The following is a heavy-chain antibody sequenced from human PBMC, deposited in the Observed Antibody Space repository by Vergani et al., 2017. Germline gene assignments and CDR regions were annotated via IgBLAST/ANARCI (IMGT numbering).Heavy chain of an antibody. V-gene: IGHV5-51*01. CDR1: GYSFTNYW. CDR2: IHPADSDT. D-gene: IGHD3-22*01. Sequence: EVQLVQSGAEVKKPGESLKISCQISGYSFTNYWIGWVRQMPGKGLVWMGIIHPADSDTRYSPSFQGQVTISVDKSISTAYLQRSSLRASDSAMYYCARLYGRDSSGSKYFDYWVQGTLVTVSS. J-gene: IGHJ4*02. CDR3: ARLYGRDSSGSKYFDY.